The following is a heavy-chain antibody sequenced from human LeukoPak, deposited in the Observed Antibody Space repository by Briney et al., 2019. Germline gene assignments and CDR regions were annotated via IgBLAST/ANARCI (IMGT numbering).Heavy chain of an antibody. V-gene: IGHV1-2*02. Sequence: ASVKVSCKASGYTFTGYYMHWVRQAPGQGLEWMGWINPNSGGTNYAQKFQGRVTMTRDTSISTAYMELSRLRYDDTAVYYCARGAPSAVYDSYFDLWGRGTLLTLSS. J-gene: IGHJ2*01. CDR1: GYTFTGYY. CDR3: ARGAPSAVYDSYFDL. CDR2: INPNSGGT. D-gene: IGHD6-13*01.